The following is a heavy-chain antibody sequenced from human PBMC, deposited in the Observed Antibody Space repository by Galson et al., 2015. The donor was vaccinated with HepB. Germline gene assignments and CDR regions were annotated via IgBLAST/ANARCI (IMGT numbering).Heavy chain of an antibody. J-gene: IGHJ4*02. CDR2: IIPIFGTA. V-gene: IGHV1-69*13. CDR3: ARSRNDHCGGDCSTGETDY. D-gene: IGHD2-21*01. CDR1: GGTFSSYA. Sequence: SVKVSCKASGGTFSSYAISWVRQAPGQGLEWMGGIIPIFGTANYAQKFQGRVTITADESTSTAYMELSSLRSEDTAVYYCARSRNDHCGGDCSTGETDYWGQGTLVTVSS.